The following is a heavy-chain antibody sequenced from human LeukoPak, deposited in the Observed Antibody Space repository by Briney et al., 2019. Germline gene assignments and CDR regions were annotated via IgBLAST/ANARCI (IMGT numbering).Heavy chain of an antibody. D-gene: IGHD3-22*01. CDR1: GGSISSYY. Sequence: SETLSLTCTVSGGSISSYYWSWIRQPPGKGLEYIGYISYSGSANYNPPLKSRVTISGDTSKNQFSLRLSSVTAADTAVYYCARANAYYYDGSGYYASHSYYYMDVWGNGTTVTVSS. V-gene: IGHV4-59*01. J-gene: IGHJ6*03. CDR3: ARANAYYYDGSGYYASHSYYYMDV. CDR2: ISYSGSA.